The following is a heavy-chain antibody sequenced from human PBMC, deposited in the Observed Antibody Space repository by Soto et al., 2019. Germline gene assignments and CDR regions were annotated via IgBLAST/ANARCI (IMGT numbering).Heavy chain of an antibody. Sequence: SETLSLTCAVYGGSFSDHYWSWIRQPPEKGLEWIGNINYSGSTNYNPSLKSRVTISVDTSKNQASLKLSSVTAADTAVYYCATQGRWGFVSADTCFDLWGQGNLVTVSS. CDR1: GGSFSDHY. D-gene: IGHD2-21*01. CDR2: INYSGST. J-gene: IGHJ5*02. V-gene: IGHV4-34*01. CDR3: ATQGRWGFVSADTCFDL.